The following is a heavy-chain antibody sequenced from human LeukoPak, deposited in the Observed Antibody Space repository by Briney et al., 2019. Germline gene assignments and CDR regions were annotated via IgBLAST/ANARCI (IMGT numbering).Heavy chain of an antibody. CDR2: IKQDGSEK. CDR1: GFSVSGYW. CDR3: AREWQGGIAAAGTRIEGDY. J-gene: IGHJ4*02. Sequence: GGSLRLSCAASGFSVSGYWMTWVRQAPGKGLEWVANIKQDGSEKNYVDSVKGRFTISRDNAENSLFLQMNSLRVEDTAVHYCAREWQGGIAAAGTRIEGDYWGQGTLVAVSS. D-gene: IGHD6-13*01. V-gene: IGHV3-7*01.